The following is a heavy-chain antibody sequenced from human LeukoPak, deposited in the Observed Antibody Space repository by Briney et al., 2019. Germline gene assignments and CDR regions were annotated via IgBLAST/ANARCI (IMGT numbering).Heavy chain of an antibody. J-gene: IGHJ4*02. CDR2: IYYSGST. Sequence: SETLSLTCTVSGGSITSYYWSWLRQPPGKGLEWIGTIYYSGSTNYNPSLKSRVTISVDTSKNQFSLKLSSVTAADTALYYCARDQWLVTGFDYWGQGTLVSVSS. CDR3: ARDQWLVTGFDY. V-gene: IGHV4-59*01. CDR1: GGSITSYY. D-gene: IGHD6-19*01.